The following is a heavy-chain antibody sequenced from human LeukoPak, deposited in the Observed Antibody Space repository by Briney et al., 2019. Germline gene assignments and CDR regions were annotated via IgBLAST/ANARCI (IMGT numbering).Heavy chain of an antibody. Sequence: KPSETLSLTCTVSGGSISSYYWSWIRQPPGKGLEWIGYIYTSGSTNYNPSLKSRVTISVDTSKHQFSLKLSSVTAADTAVYYCARHGVNGFWSGYSDYYYMDVWGKGTTVTVSS. J-gene: IGHJ6*03. CDR3: ARHGVNGFWSGYSDYYYMDV. D-gene: IGHD3-3*01. CDR2: IYTSGST. CDR1: GGSISSYY. V-gene: IGHV4-4*09.